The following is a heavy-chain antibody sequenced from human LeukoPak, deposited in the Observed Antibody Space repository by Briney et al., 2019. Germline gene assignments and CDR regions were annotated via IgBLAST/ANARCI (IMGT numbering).Heavy chain of an antibody. CDR2: ISSSSSYT. Sequence: GGSLRLSCAASGFTFSDYYMSWIRQAPGKGLEWVSYISSSSSYTNYADPVKGRFTISRDNAKNSLYLQMNSLRAEDTAVYYCVRVRGANYYYYYGMDVWGQGTTVTVSS. J-gene: IGHJ6*02. CDR1: GFTFSDYY. CDR3: VRVRGANYYYYYGMDV. V-gene: IGHV3-11*03. D-gene: IGHD3-10*01.